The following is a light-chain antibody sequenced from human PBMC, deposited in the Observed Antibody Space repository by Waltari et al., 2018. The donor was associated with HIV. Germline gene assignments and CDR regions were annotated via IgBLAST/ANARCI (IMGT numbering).Light chain of an antibody. V-gene: IGLV2-11*01. J-gene: IGLJ2*01. Sequence: QSALTQPRSLSGSPGQSVTISCTGTSSDVGSYNYVSWYQHHPGKAPNLILYDVSGRPSGVPDRFSCSKSGNTASLTISGLQAEDEADYYCCSYAGTYTFVVFGGGTKLTVL. CDR3: CSYAGTYTFVV. CDR1: SSDVGSYNY. CDR2: DVS.